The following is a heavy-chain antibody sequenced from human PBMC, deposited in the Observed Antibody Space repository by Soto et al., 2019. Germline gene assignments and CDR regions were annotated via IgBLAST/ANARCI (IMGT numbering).Heavy chain of an antibody. CDR1: GGSVTSGSHY. CDR3: ARGRGYGYGIDF. V-gene: IGHV4-61*01. J-gene: IGHJ4*02. D-gene: IGHD5-18*01. Sequence: QVRLQESGPGPVKPSETLSLTCTVSGGSVTSGSHYWSWIRQSPGKGLECIAYIFYSGSDNYNPSLKSRVTPSIATSKYQFSLNLRSVTTADTAVYYCARGRGYGYGIDFCGQGTLVTVSS. CDR2: IFYSGSD.